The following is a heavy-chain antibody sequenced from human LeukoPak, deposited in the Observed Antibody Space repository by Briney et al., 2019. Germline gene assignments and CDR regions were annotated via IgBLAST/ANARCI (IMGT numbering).Heavy chain of an antibody. CDR1: GGTFSSYA. Sequence: SSVKVSCKASGGTFSSYAISWVRQAPGQGLEWMGGIIPIFGTANYAQKFQGRVTITTDESTSTAYMELSSLRSEDTAVYYCAETGDSSGWYRSFDYWGQGTLVTVSS. V-gene: IGHV1-69*05. J-gene: IGHJ4*02. CDR2: IIPIFGTA. CDR3: AETGDSSGWYRSFDY. D-gene: IGHD6-19*01.